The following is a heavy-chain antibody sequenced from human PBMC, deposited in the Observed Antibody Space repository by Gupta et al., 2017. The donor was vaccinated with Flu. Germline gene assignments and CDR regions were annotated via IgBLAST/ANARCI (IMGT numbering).Heavy chain of an antibody. J-gene: IGHJ2*01. Sequence: RQPPGKGLEWIGYIYYSGSTNYNPSLKSRVTISVDTSKNQFSLKPSSVTAADTAVYYCARRSWVVTDWYFDLWGRGTLVTVSS. V-gene: IGHV4-59*08. CDR3: ARRSWVVTDWYFDL. D-gene: IGHD2-15*01. CDR2: IYYSGST.